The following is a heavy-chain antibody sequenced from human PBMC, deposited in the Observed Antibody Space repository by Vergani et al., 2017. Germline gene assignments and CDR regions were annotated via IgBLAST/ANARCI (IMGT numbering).Heavy chain of an antibody. Sequence: EVQLVESGGGLVQPGGSLRLSCAASGFTFSDHYMDWVRQGPGKGLEWVGRTRNKANSYTTEYAASVKGRFTISRDDSKNSLYLQMNSLRAEDTAVYYCAKGAGSYSNWYFDLWGRGTLVTVSS. CDR3: AKGAGSYSNWYFDL. CDR2: TRNKANSYTT. CDR1: GFTFSDHY. V-gene: IGHV3-72*01. J-gene: IGHJ2*01. D-gene: IGHD1-26*01.